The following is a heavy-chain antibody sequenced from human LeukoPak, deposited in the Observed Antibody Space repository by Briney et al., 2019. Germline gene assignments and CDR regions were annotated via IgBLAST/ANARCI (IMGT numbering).Heavy chain of an antibody. CDR3: AKGTSSSCSSISCYLYGDSFDY. Sequence: GGSLRLSCAASGFTFSSYAMSWVRQAPGKGLEWVSAIIGSGTRTYYADSVKGRFTISRDNSKNTLYLQVNSLRAEDTAVYFCAKGTSSSCSSISCYLYGDSFDYWGQGTLVTVSS. D-gene: IGHD2-2*01. J-gene: IGHJ4*02. V-gene: IGHV3-23*01. CDR2: IIGSGTRT. CDR1: GFTFSSYA.